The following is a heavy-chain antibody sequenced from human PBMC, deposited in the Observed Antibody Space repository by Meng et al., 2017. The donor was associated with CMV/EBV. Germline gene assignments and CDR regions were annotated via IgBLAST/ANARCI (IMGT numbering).Heavy chain of an antibody. D-gene: IGHD4-17*01. CDR3: AKVLSITVMLGAFDI. CDR1: GLPFSSYA. Sequence: SGLPFSSYAMSWVRQAPGKGLEWVSAISGSGGSTYYADSVKGRFTISRDNSKNTLYLQMNSLRAEDTAVYYCAKVLSITVMLGAFDIWGQGTMVTVSS. V-gene: IGHV3-23*01. J-gene: IGHJ3*02. CDR2: ISGSGGST.